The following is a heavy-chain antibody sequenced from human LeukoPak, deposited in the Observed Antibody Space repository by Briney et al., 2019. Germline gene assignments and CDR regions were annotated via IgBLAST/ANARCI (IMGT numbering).Heavy chain of an antibody. V-gene: IGHV3-21*01. D-gene: IGHD3-22*01. J-gene: IGHJ4*02. CDR3: ARGLVRVYDSSGYLDY. CDR2: ISSSSSYI. Sequence: GGSLRLSCAASGFTFSSYSMNWVRQAPGKGLEWVSSISSSSSYIYYADSVKGRFTISRDNSKNTLYLQMNSLRAEDTAVYYCARGLVRVYDSSGYLDYWGQGTLVTVSS. CDR1: GFTFSSYS.